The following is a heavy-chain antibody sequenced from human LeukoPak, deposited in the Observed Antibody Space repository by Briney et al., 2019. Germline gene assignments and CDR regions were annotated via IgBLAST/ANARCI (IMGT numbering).Heavy chain of an antibody. CDR3: AKDGDSRAYYFFYMDV. CDR2: YCWNGDSI. J-gene: IGHJ6*03. Sequence: PGGSLRLSCGLSVYPYDDYHMQWVRGARGGGRVWVSGYCWNGDSIGYADSVKDRFTLYRDNAKNSLYLQMNSLRVEDSPLYYCAKDGDSRAYYFFYMDVGGKGTTVTVSS. CDR1: VYPYDDYH. D-gene: IGHD3-10*01. V-gene: IGHV3-9*01.